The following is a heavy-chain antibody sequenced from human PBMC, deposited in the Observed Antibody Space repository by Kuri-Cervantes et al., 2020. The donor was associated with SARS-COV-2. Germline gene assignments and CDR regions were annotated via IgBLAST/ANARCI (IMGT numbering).Heavy chain of an antibody. CDR2: ISGSGGST. CDR1: GFTFSSYA. Sequence: GESLKISCAASGFTFSSYAMSWVRQAPGKGLEWVSSISGSGGSTYYADSVKGRFTISRGNAKNSLYLQMNSLRAEDTAVYYCVRDGDHWNFDYWGQGTLVTVSS. CDR3: VRDGDHWNFDY. D-gene: IGHD1-1*01. J-gene: IGHJ4*02. V-gene: IGHV3-23*01.